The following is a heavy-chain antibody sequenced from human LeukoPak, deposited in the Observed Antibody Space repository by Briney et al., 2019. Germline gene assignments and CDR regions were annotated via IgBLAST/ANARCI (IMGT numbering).Heavy chain of an antibody. Sequence: GGSLRLSFSAPGFTFSSYAISWVRQASGKGLDWVSAIYGSWGSTYDADSVKGRFTLSRDNSKNTKYLQMHSLRAQETAVYYCAKDMGFGFEWLLRLDYWGQGTLVTVSS. V-gene: IGHV3-23*01. CDR1: GFTFSSYA. J-gene: IGHJ4*02. CDR3: AKDMGFGFEWLLRLDY. CDR2: IYGSWGST. D-gene: IGHD3-9*01.